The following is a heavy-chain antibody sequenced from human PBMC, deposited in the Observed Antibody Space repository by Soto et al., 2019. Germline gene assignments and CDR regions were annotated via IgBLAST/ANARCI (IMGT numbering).Heavy chain of an antibody. CDR1: GFTFSSYA. V-gene: IGHV3-30-3*01. CDR2: ISYDGSNK. Sequence: GGSLRLSCAASGFTFSSYAMHWVRQAPGKGLEWVAVISYDGSNKYYADSVKGRFTIFRDNSKNTLYLQMNSLRAEDTAVYYCARGMYYYDSSGYNYGMDVWGQGTTVTVSS. CDR3: ARGMYYYDSSGYNYGMDV. D-gene: IGHD3-22*01. J-gene: IGHJ6*02.